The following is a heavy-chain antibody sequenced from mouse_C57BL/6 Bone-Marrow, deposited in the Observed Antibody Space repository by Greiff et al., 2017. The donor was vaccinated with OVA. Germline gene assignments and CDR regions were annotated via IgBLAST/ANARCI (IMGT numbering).Heavy chain of an antibody. D-gene: IGHD3-2*02. V-gene: IGHV14-1*01. J-gene: IGHJ3*01. CDR2: IDPEDGDT. Sequence: EVQLQQSGAELVRPGASVKLSCTASGFNIKDYYMHWVKQRPEQGLEWIGRIDPEDGDTGYAPKFQGKATMTADTSSNTAYLQLSSLTSEDTAVYYCTSTAQATLAWFAYWGQGTLVTVSA. CDR3: TSTAQATLAWFAY. CDR1: GFNIKDYY.